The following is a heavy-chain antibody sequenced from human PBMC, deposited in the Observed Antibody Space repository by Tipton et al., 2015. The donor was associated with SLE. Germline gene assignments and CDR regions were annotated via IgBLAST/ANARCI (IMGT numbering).Heavy chain of an antibody. Sequence: QLVQSGAEVKKPGASVKISCKASGYTFTNYYVHWVRQAPGQGLEWMGIIKPSAGSASYAQKFQGRVTMTSDSSTSTVFLELHSLRSEDTAMYYCALAVAGRSSIDYWGQGTLVTVSS. V-gene: IGHV1-46*01. CDR3: ALAVAGRSSIDY. CDR2: IKPSAGSA. CDR1: GYTFTNYY. D-gene: IGHD6-19*01. J-gene: IGHJ4*02.